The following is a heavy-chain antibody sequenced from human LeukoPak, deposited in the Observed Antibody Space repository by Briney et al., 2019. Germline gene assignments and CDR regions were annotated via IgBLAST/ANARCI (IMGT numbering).Heavy chain of an antibody. V-gene: IGHV1-18*01. CDR3: ARDWTVVVPAAY. CDR2: INTYNGNT. D-gene: IGHD2-2*01. J-gene: IGHJ4*02. Sequence: ASVKVSCKASGYTFTSYGITWVRQAPGLGLEWMGWINTYNGNTNYAQQLQGRVTMTTDTSTSTAYMELRSLRSDDTAVYYCARDWTVVVPAAYWGQGTLVTVSS. CDR1: GYTFTSYG.